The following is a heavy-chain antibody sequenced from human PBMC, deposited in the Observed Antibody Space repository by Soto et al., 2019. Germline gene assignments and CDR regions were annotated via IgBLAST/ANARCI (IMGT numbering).Heavy chain of an antibody. Sequence: GGSLRLSCAASGFTFSSYAMSWVRQAQGKGLEWVSAISGSGGSTYYADSVKGRFTISRHNSKNTLCLQMTSLRAEDTAVYYCAKSMIVVVRCYGMDVWGQGTTVTVSS. CDR3: AKSMIVVVRCYGMDV. CDR2: ISGSGGST. V-gene: IGHV3-23*01. D-gene: IGHD3-22*01. CDR1: GFTFSSYA. J-gene: IGHJ6*02.